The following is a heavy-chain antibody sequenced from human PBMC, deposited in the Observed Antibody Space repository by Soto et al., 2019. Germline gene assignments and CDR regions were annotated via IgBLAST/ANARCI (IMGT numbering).Heavy chain of an antibody. V-gene: IGHV4-59*08. J-gene: IGHJ4*02. CDR1: GGSISSYY. CDR3: ARRRGGSSSWYYFDY. D-gene: IGHD6-13*01. Sequence: QVQLQESGPGLVKPSETLSLTCTVSGGSISSYYWSWIRQPPGKGLEWIGYIYYSGSTNYNPSLKSRVTIAVDTSKNQFSLKLSSVTAADTAVYYCARRRGGSSSWYYFDYWGQGTLVTVSS. CDR2: IYYSGST.